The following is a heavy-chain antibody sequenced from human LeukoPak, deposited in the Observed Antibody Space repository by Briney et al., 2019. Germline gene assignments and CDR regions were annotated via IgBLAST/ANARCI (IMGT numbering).Heavy chain of an antibody. J-gene: IGHJ4*02. V-gene: IGHV3-7*05. CDR1: GFSFSSYW. CDR3: ASYYSSGLAVDDY. Sequence: TGGSLRLSCAASGFSFSSYWMSWVRQAPGKGLEWVANIKHDGSGRYYVDSVKGRFTISRDNAKNSLYLQMNSLRAEDTAVYYCASYYSSGLAVDDYWGQGTLVTVSS. D-gene: IGHD6-19*01. CDR2: IKHDGSGR.